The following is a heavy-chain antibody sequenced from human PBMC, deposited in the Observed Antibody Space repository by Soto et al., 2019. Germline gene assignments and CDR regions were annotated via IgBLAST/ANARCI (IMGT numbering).Heavy chain of an antibody. CDR2: IYSGGST. CDR1: GFTVSSNY. CDR3: ARGPVVVITYFDY. V-gene: IGHV3-66*01. J-gene: IGHJ4*02. D-gene: IGHD3-22*01. Sequence: EVQLVESGGGLVQPGGSLRLSCAASGFTVSSNYMSWVRQAPGKGLEWVSVIYSGGSTYYADSVKGRFTISRDNSKNTLYLQMNSLRAEDTAVYSCARGPVVVITYFDYWGQGTLVTVSS.